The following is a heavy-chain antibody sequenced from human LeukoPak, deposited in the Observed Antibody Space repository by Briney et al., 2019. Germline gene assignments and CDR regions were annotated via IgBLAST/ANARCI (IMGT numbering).Heavy chain of an antibody. CDR2: IKQDGSEK. D-gene: IGHD3-3*01. J-gene: IGHJ3*02. CDR1: GFIVTDAW. Sequence: PGGSLRLSCAPSGFIVTDAWMSWVRQAPGKGLEWVANIKQDGSEKYFVDSVKGRFTISRDNAKNSLYLQMNSLRAEDTAVYYCARSSYDSWTGYSNSFDIWGQGTMVTVSS. CDR3: ARSSYDSWTGYSNSFDI. V-gene: IGHV3-7*01.